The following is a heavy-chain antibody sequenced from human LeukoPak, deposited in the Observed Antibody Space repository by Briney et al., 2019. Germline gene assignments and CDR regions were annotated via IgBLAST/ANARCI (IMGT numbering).Heavy chain of an antibody. CDR3: ARAVVVPAAMPEYYYYYMDV. CDR2: IKQDGSEK. V-gene: IGHV3-7*01. Sequence: GGSLRLSCAASGFTFSSYWMSWVRQAPGKGLEWVANIKQDGSEKYYVDSVKGRFTISRDNAKNSLYPQMDSLRAEDTAVYYCARAVVVPAAMPEYYYYYMDVWGKGTTVTVSS. CDR1: GFTFSSYW. J-gene: IGHJ6*03. D-gene: IGHD2-2*01.